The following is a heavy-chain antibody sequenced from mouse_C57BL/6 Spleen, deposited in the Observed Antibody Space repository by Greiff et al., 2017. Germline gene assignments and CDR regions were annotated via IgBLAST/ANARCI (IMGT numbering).Heavy chain of an antibody. V-gene: IGHV1-54*01. CDR2: INPGSGGT. J-gene: IGHJ2*01. CDR1: GYAFTNYL. Sequence: VQLQQSGAELVRPGTSVKVSCKASGYAFTNYLIEWVKQRPGQGLEWIGVINPGSGGTNYNEKFKGKATLTADKSSSNAYIQLSSLTSEASAVYVWARIPYGYDDGCWGHGATLTVSS. CDR3: ARIPYGYDDGC. D-gene: IGHD2-2*01.